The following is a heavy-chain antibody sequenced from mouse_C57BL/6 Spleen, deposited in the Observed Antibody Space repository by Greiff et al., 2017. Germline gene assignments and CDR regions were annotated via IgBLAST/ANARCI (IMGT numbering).Heavy chain of an antibody. V-gene: IGHV2-2*01. CDR3: ARKGSHYYGHAMDY. CDR2: IWSGGST. D-gene: IGHD1-2*01. CDR1: GFSLTSYG. Sequence: VMLVESGPGLVQPSQSLSITCTVSGFSLTSYGVHWVRQSPGKGLEWLGVIWSGGSTDYNAAFISRLSISKDNSKSQVFFKMNSLQADDTAIYYCARKGSHYYGHAMDYWGQGTSVTVSS. J-gene: IGHJ4*01.